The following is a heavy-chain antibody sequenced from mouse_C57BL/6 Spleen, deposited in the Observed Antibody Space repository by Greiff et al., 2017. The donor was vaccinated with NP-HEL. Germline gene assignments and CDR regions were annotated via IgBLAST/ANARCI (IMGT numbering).Heavy chain of an antibody. D-gene: IGHD2-5*01. CDR3: ARRDYSNYAYYFDY. J-gene: IGHJ2*01. Sequence: VKLQQPGAELVKPGASVKMSCKASGYTFTSYWITWVKQRPGQGLEWIGDIYPGSGSTNYNEKFKSKATLTVDTSSSTAYMQLSSLTSEDSAVYYCARRDYSNYAYYFDYWGQGTTLTVSS. CDR1: GYTFTSYW. CDR2: IYPGSGST. V-gene: IGHV1-55*01.